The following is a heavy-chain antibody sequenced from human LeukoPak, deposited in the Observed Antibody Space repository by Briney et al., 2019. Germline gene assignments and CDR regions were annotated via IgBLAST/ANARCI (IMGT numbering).Heavy chain of an antibody. CDR1: GFTFSSYW. Sequence: GGSLRLSCAASGFTFSSYWMSWVRQAPGKGLEWVANIKQDGSEKYYVDSVKGRFTISRDNAKNSLYLQMNSLRAEDTAVYYCARVRILTGYYIPAFDYWGQGTQVTVSS. D-gene: IGHD3-9*01. CDR2: IKQDGSEK. V-gene: IGHV3-7*03. J-gene: IGHJ4*02. CDR3: ARVRILTGYYIPAFDY.